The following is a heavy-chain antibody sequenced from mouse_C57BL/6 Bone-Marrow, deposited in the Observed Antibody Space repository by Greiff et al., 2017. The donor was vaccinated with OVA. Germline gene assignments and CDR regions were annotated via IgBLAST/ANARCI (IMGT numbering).Heavy chain of an antibody. CDR3: AKGYSLDY. D-gene: IGHD2-12*01. J-gene: IGHJ2*01. CDR1: GFTFSSYA. CDR2: ISDGGSYT. Sequence: EVQLKESGGGLVKPGGSLKLSCAASGFTFSSYAMSWVRQTPEKRLEWVATISDGGSYTYYPDNVKGRFTISRDNAKNNLYLQMSHLKSEDTAMYYCAKGYSLDYWGQGTTLTVSS. V-gene: IGHV5-4*01.